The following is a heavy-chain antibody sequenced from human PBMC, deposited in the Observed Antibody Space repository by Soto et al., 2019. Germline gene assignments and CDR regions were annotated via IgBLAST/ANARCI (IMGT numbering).Heavy chain of an antibody. CDR2: IIPIFGTA. J-gene: IGHJ4*02. CDR3: ARTMTTVDPLDY. CDR1: GGTFSSYA. Sequence: SVKVSGKASGGTFSSYAISWVRQAPGQGLEWMGGIIPIFGTANYAQKFQGRVTITADESTSTAYMELSSLRSEDTAVYYCARTMTTVDPLDYWGQGTLVTVSS. V-gene: IGHV1-69*13. D-gene: IGHD4-17*01.